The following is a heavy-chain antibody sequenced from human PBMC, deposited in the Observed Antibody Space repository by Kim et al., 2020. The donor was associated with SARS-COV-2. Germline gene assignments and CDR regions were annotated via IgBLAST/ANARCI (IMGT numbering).Heavy chain of an antibody. CDR1: GGSISSSSYY. CDR2: IYYSGST. CDR3: ARTYYYGSGSYYNFDY. Sequence: SETLSLTCTVSGGSISSSSYYWGWIRQPPGKGLEWIGSIYYSGSTYYNPSLKSRVTISVDTSKNQFSLKLSSVTAADTAVYYCARTYYYGSGSYYNFDYWGQGTLVTVSS. D-gene: IGHD3-10*01. J-gene: IGHJ4*02. V-gene: IGHV4-39*07.